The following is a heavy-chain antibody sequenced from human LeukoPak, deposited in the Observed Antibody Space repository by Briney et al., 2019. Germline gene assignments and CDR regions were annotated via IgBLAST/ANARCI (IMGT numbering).Heavy chain of an antibody. CDR2: IKSKTDGETT. Sequence: GGSLRLSCVASGITFNDAWMNWVRQAPGKGLEWLGHIKSKTDGETTDYATPVKGRFTISRDDSTNTVFLQMNSLETEDTAVYSCATPPGYWGSAPFDYWGQGTVVTVSS. J-gene: IGHJ4*02. CDR1: GITFNDAW. V-gene: IGHV3-15*01. CDR3: ATPPGYWGSAPFDY. D-gene: IGHD7-27*01.